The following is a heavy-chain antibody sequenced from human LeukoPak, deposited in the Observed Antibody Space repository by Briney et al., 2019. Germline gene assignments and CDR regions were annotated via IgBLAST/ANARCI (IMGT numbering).Heavy chain of an antibody. J-gene: IGHJ4*02. CDR2: ISGDGSST. CDR1: GFIFSSYW. Sequence: GGSLRLSCAAPGFIFSSYWMHWVRQVPGKRLVWVSRISGDGSSTTYADSVKGRFTISRDNAKNTLYLQMSSLRAEDTAVYYCVRDRETTVTTLVFWGQGTVVTVSS. D-gene: IGHD4-11*01. CDR3: VRDRETTVTTLVF. V-gene: IGHV3-74*03.